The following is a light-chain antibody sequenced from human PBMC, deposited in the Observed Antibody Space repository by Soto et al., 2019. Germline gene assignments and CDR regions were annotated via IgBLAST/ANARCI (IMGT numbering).Light chain of an antibody. CDR3: QTWATGIRV. V-gene: IGLV4-69*01. Sequence: QAVVTQSPSASASLGASVKLTCTLSSGHSNYAIAWHQQQPEKGPRYLMILNSDGSHNKGDGIPDRFSGSSSGAERYLTISSLQSEDEADYYCQTWATGIRVFGGGTKVTVL. CDR2: LNSDGSH. J-gene: IGLJ3*02. CDR1: SGHSNYA.